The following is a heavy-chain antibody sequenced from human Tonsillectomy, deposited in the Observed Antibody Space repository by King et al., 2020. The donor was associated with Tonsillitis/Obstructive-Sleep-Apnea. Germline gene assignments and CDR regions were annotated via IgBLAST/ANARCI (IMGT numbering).Heavy chain of an antibody. V-gene: IGHV4-31*03. CDR3: ARYRFGYYDICGYGVGLPVYFYY. CDR2: IYYSGST. J-gene: IGHJ4*02. D-gene: IGHD3-22*01. Sequence: QLQESGPGLVKPSQTLYLTCTVSGGSISSGGYYWSWIRQHPGKGLEWIGYIYYSGSTDYNPSLKSRVTISVDTSKNQFSLKLSSVTAADTAVYYCARYRFGYYDICGYGVGLPVYFYYWGQGTLVTVSS. CDR1: GGSISSGGYY.